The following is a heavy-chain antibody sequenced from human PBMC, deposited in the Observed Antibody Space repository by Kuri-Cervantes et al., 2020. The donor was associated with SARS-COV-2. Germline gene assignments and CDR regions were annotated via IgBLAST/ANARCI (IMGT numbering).Heavy chain of an antibody. J-gene: IGHJ4*02. CDR2: ISGSGGST. Sequence: GESLKISCAASGFTFSSYAMSWVRQAPGKGLEWVSAISGSGGSTYYADSVKGRFTISRDNSKNTLYLQMNSLRAEDTAVYYCAKDRSGYYQYWGQGTLVTVSS. CDR1: GFTFSSYA. V-gene: IGHV3-23*01. D-gene: IGHD3-22*01. CDR3: AKDRSGYYQY.